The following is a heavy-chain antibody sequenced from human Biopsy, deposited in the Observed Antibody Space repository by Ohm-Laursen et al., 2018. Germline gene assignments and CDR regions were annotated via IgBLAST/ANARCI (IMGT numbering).Heavy chain of an antibody. Sequence: SETLSLTCTVSGGSVSDSFHFWSWIRQPPGKGLEWIGDVYYSGTTNYNPSLKSRLTISVDTSKNQFSLNLNSVIAADTAVYFCARDVKRYCSGTSCYSGYFGMDVWGQGTTVTVS. J-gene: IGHJ6*02. V-gene: IGHV4-61*01. CDR3: ARDVKRYCSGTSCYSGYFGMDV. D-gene: IGHD2-2*01. CDR1: GGSVSDSFHF. CDR2: VYYSGTT.